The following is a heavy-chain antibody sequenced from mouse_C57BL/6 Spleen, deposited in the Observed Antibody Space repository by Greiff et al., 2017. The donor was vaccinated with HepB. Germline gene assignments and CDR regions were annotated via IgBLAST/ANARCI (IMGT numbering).Heavy chain of an antibody. D-gene: IGHD1-1*01. V-gene: IGHV1-42*01. J-gene: IGHJ4*01. CDR3: ARWAYGDYAMDY. Sequence: VQLQQSGPELVKPGASVKISCKASGYSFTGYYMNWVKQSPEKSLEWIGEINPSTGGTTYNQKFKAKATLTVDKSSSTAYMQLKSLTSEDSAVYYCARWAYGDYAMDYWGQGTSVTVSS. CDR2: INPSTGGT. CDR1: GYSFTGYY.